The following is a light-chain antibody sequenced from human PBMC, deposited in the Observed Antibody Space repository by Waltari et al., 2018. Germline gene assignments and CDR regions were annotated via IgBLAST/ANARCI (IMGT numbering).Light chain of an antibody. J-gene: IGKJ1*01. CDR3: QHYNHWPRT. CDR1: QSVSNN. Sequence: IMMTQSPATLSESPAESVTLSCRARQSVSNNLDWYQQKPGQAPRLLIYDASTRATRIPARFSGSGSGTEFTLTITSLQSEDFAIYYCQHYNHWPRTFGHGTKVEV. V-gene: IGKV3D-15*01. CDR2: DAS.